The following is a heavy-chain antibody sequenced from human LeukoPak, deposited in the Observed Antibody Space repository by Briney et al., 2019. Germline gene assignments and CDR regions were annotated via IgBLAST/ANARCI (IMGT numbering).Heavy chain of an antibody. CDR2: FDAEDGKT. CDR1: GYSLTELS. V-gene: IGHV1-24*01. J-gene: IGHJ4*02. D-gene: IGHD3-22*01. CDR3: AAAPQTYYYDSGDYYSDY. Sequence: ASVKVSCKVSGYSLTELSIQWVRQAPGERLEWMGGFDAEDGKTIYAQKFQGRVTMTEDTSMDTAYMDLSSLRTEDTATYYCAAAPQTYYYDSGDYYSDYWGQGTLVTVPS.